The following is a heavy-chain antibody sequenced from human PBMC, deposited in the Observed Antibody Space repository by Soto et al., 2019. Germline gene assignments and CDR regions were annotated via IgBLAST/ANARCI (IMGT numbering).Heavy chain of an antibody. J-gene: IGHJ6*02. D-gene: IGHD2-2*01. Sequence: QVQLVQSGAEVKKPGSSVKVSCKASGGTFSSYAISWVRQAPGQGLEWMGGIIPIFGTANYAQKFQGRVTITADESTSTAYMELSSRRSEATAVYYCARHDCISTSCYYYYYYGMDVWGQGTTVTVSS. V-gene: IGHV1-69*12. CDR1: GGTFSSYA. CDR2: IIPIFGTA. CDR3: ARHDCISTSCYYYYYYGMDV.